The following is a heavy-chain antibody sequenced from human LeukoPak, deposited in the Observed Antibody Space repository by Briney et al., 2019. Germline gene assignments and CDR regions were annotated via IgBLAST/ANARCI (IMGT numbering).Heavy chain of an antibody. CDR1: GGTFSSYA. J-gene: IGHJ4*02. CDR2: IIPIFGTA. V-gene: IGHV1-69*13. Sequence: AASVKVSCKASGGTFSSYAISWVRQAPGQGLEWMGGIIPIFGTANYAQKFQGRVTITADESTSTAYMELSSLRSEDTVVYYCARVSWSGYSPCFDYWGQGTLVTVSS. D-gene: IGHD3-3*01. CDR3: ARVSWSGYSPCFDY.